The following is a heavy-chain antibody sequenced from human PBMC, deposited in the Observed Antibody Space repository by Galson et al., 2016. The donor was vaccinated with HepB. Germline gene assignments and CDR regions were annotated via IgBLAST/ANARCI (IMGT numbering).Heavy chain of an antibody. Sequence: SLRLSCAASGFIVSNDYMNWVRQAPGKGLEWVANIKQDGSEKYYVDSVKGRFTISRDNAKNSLYLQMNSLSAEDTAVYFCARVMNSGYPFSWGQGTLVTVSS. CDR3: ARVMNSGYPFS. CDR2: IKQDGSEK. J-gene: IGHJ5*02. V-gene: IGHV3-7*01. D-gene: IGHD3-22*01. CDR1: GFIVSNDY.